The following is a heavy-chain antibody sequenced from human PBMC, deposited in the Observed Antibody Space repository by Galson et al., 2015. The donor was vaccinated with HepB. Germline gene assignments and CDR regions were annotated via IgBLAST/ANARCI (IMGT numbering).Heavy chain of an antibody. D-gene: IGHD4-17*01. Sequence: SLRLSCAASGFSFSYFPMHWVRQAPGKGLAWVAFISYTGGFPNYVASVKGRFTIPRDNSNSAVFLEMNSLRVEDTALYYCVRPRGEGAGDYQNWYFDLWGRGTLVTVSS. V-gene: IGHV3-30*04. CDR3: VRPRGEGAGDYQNWYFDL. J-gene: IGHJ2*01. CDR2: ISYTGGFP. CDR1: GFSFSYFP.